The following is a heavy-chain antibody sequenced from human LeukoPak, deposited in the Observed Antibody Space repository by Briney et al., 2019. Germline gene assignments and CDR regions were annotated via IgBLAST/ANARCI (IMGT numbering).Heavy chain of an antibody. J-gene: IGHJ4*02. D-gene: IGHD2-2*01. CDR3: ARVRCSSNSCFPDY. CDR2: IKQDGSNK. CDR1: GFTFSTYW. V-gene: IGHV3-7*01. Sequence: GGSLRPSCAASGFTFSTYWMSWVRQAPGKGLEWVANIKQDGSNKYYVDSVKGRFTISRDNAKNSLFLQMNSLRAEDTAVYYCARVRCSSNSCFPDYWGQGTLVTVSS.